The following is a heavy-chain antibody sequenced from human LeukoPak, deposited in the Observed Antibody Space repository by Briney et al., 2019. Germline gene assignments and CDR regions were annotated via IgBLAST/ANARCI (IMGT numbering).Heavy chain of an antibody. Sequence: PSETLSLTCTVSGGSISSYYWSWIRQPAGKGLEWIGRIYTSGSTNYNPSLKSRVTISVDRSKNQFSLKLSSVTAADTAVYYCAMSIVVVPAAHDAFDIWGQGTMVTVSS. J-gene: IGHJ3*02. CDR1: GGSISSYY. CDR2: IYTSGST. V-gene: IGHV4-4*07. D-gene: IGHD2-2*01. CDR3: AMSIVVVPAAHDAFDI.